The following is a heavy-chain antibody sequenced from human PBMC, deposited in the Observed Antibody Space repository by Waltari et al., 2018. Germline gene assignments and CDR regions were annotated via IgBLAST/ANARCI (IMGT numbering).Heavy chain of an antibody. J-gene: IGHJ4*02. D-gene: IGHD6-13*01. CDR3: AKDRGSSWIPVDY. CDR2: ISGSGGST. V-gene: IGHV3-23*01. CDR1: GFTFSSYA. Sequence: EVQLLESGGGLVQPGGSLRLSCAASGFTFSSYAMSWVRQAPGKGLEWVSAISGSGGSTNYADTVKGRFTISRDNSKNTLYLQMNSRRAEDTAVYYCAKDRGSSWIPVDYWGQGTLVTVSS.